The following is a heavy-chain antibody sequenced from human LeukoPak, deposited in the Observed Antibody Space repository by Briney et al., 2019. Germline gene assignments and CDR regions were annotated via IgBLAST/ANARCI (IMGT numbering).Heavy chain of an antibody. CDR3: ATNYDSSAYGVFDP. V-gene: IGHV3-23*01. CDR1: GFTFSSYA. J-gene: IGHJ5*02. Sequence: GRSLRLSCAASGFTFSSYAMSWVRQAPGKGLEWVSAISGSGGSTYYADSVKGRFTISRDNAKNTLYLQMNSLRAEDTAVYYCATNYDSSAYGVFDPWGQGTLVTVSS. D-gene: IGHD3-22*01. CDR2: ISGSGGST.